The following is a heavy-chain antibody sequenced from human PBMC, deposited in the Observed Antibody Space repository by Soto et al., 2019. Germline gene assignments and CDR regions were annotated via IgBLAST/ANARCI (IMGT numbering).Heavy chain of an antibody. CDR2: MNPNSGNT. V-gene: IGHV1-8*01. J-gene: IGHJ6*03. CDR3: ARLEGNWNYGYYYYMDV. CDR1: GYTFTSYD. Sequence: GASVKVSCKASGYTFTSYDINWVRQATGQGLEWMGWMNPNSGNTGYAQKFQGRVTMTRNTSISTAYMELSSLRSEDTAVYYCARLEGNWNYGYYYYMDVWGKGTTVTVS. D-gene: IGHD1-7*01.